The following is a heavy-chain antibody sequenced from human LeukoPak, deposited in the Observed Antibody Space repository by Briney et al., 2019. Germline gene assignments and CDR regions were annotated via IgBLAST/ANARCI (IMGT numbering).Heavy chain of an antibody. J-gene: IGHJ5*02. Sequence: ASVKVSCKASGYTFTGYYMHWVRQAPGQELEWMGWINPNSGGTNYAQKFQGRVTMTRDTSISTAYMELSRLRSDDTAVYYCARGSWGLLWWNVGFDPWGQGTLVTVSS. CDR2: INPNSGGT. CDR3: ARGSWGLLWWNVGFDP. CDR1: GYTFTGYY. D-gene: IGHD2-21*01. V-gene: IGHV1-2*02.